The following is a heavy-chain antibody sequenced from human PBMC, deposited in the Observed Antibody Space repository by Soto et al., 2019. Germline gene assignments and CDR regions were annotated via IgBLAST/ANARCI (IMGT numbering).Heavy chain of an antibody. Sequence: PSETLSLTCAVSGGSISSSNWWSWVRQPPGKGLEWIGEIYHSGSTNYNPSLKSRVTISVDKSKNQFSLKLSSVTAADTAVYYCARAHPMIVVVSRDAFDIWGQGTMVTVSS. CDR1: GGSISSSNW. D-gene: IGHD3-22*01. CDR2: IYHSGST. CDR3: ARAHPMIVVVSRDAFDI. V-gene: IGHV4-4*02. J-gene: IGHJ3*02.